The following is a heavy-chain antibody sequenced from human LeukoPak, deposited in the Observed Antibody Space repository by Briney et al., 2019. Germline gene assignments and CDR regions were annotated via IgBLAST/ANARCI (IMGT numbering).Heavy chain of an antibody. D-gene: IGHD6-13*01. V-gene: IGHV3-30-3*01. CDR2: ISYDGSNK. Sequence: GGSLRLSCAASGFTFSSYAMHWVRQAPGKGLEWVAVISYDGSNKYYADSVKGRFTISRDNSKNTLYLQMNSLRAEDTAVYYCAKGYGDSSWRGGTNWGQGTLVTVSS. CDR3: AKGYGDSSWRGGTN. J-gene: IGHJ4*02. CDR1: GFTFSSYA.